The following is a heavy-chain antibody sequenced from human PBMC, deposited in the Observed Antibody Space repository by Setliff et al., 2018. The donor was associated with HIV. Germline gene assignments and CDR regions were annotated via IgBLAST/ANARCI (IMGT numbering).Heavy chain of an antibody. V-gene: IGHV3-15*01. CDR2: IKSENDGGTT. J-gene: IGHJ3*02. D-gene: IGHD3-10*01. Sequence: GGSLRLSCAASGLRFNKAWMNWVRQAPGKGLEWVGRIKSENDGGTTDYAAPVKGRFTISRDDSKDTVYLQMNSLKTEDTAVYYCTTVGSLWFGKLDALDIWGQGTMVTVSS. CDR3: TTVGSLWFGKLDALDI. CDR1: GLRFNKAW.